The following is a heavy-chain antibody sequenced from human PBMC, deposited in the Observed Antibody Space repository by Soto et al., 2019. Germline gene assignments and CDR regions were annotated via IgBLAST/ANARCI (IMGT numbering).Heavy chain of an antibody. CDR3: NRGSEYDFWSGYL. Sequence: QERLVQAGAEVRKPGSSVKVSCKVTGGTSTRYAINWVRQAPGQGLEWMGGIVPMCGTSKYAQKFKGRVTITADTSTNIAYMELRSLRSEDTAVYYCNRGSEYDFWSGYLWGQGTLVSVSS. V-gene: IGHV1-69*06. J-gene: IGHJ4*02. D-gene: IGHD3-3*01. CDR1: GGTSTRYA. CDR2: IVPMCGTS.